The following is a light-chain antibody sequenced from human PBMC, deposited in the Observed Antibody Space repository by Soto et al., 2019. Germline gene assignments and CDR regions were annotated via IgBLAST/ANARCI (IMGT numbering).Light chain of an antibody. V-gene: IGKV3-20*01. Sequence: EIVLTQSPGTLSLSPGERATLSCRASQSVTSSYLAWYQQKPGQAPRLLIYGASSRATGIPDRFSGSGSGTDFTLTIRRLEHEDFAVYYCQQYGSSPAFGGGAKVAFK. CDR1: QSVTSSY. CDR2: GAS. J-gene: IGKJ4*01. CDR3: QQYGSSPA.